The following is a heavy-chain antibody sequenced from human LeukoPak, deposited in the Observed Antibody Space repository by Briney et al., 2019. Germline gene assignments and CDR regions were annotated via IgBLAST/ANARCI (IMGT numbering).Heavy chain of an antibody. D-gene: IGHD5-24*01. J-gene: IGHJ3*02. CDR2: IIPIFGTA. CDR1: GGTFSSYA. V-gene: IGHV1-69*13. CDR3: ARDSDGYNQDDAFDI. Sequence: SVKVSCKASGGTFSSYAISWVRQVPGQGLEWMGGIIPIFGTANYAQKFQGRVTITADESTSTAYMELSSLRSEDTAVYYCARDSDGYNQDDAFDIWGQGTMVTVSS.